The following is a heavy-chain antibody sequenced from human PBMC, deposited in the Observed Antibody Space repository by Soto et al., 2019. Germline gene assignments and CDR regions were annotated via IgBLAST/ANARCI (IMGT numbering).Heavy chain of an antibody. Sequence: QLQLQESGSGLVKPSQTLSLTCAVSGDSVSSGTDSWSWIRQPPGKGLEWIGYIFHSGNTNYNPSLRSRVTMSLDRSKNQNSLNLTSVTAADTAVYYCARGYGSGSYWFDYWGQGTLVTVSS. D-gene: IGHD3-10*01. CDR2: IFHSGNT. CDR3: ARGYGSGSYWFDY. J-gene: IGHJ4*02. CDR1: GDSVSSGTDS. V-gene: IGHV4-30-2*01.